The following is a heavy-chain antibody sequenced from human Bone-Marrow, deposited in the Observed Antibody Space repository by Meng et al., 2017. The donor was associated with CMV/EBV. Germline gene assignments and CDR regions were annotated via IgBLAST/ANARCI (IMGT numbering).Heavy chain of an antibody. CDR1: GGSINSHDYY. Sequence: SETLSLTCTVSGGSINSHDYYWSWIRQPPGKGLEWIGYIYYSGSTYYNPSLKSRVIISVDTSKNQFSLRLSSVPAADTAVYYCTRDIAYCGPDLKRSEPWGQGTLVTVSS. CDR3: TRDIAYCGPDLKRSEP. J-gene: IGHJ5*02. V-gene: IGHV4-30-4*08. CDR2: IYYSGST. D-gene: IGHD2-21*01.